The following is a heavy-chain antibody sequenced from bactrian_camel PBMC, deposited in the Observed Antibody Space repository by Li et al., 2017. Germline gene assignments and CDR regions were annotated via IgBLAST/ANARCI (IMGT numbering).Heavy chain of an antibody. V-gene: IGHV3S40*01. CDR2: IDTGDGST. J-gene: IGHJ4*01. D-gene: IGHD4*01. Sequence: VQLVESGGGSALAGGSVRLSCAASGYTFNTYSWFRQAPGQEREGVAAIDTGDGSTYYLNSVEGRFAISLNDDKSAVYLQMNTLKPEDTAMYYCAATGGREFKYWGPGTQVTVS. CDR3: AATGGREFKY. CDR1: GYTFNTY.